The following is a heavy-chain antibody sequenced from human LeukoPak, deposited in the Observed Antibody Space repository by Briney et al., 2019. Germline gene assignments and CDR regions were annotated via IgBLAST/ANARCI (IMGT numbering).Heavy chain of an antibody. CDR1: GFNFNSYA. Sequence: GRSLRLSCAASGFNFNSYAVHWVRQAPGKGLEWVAFISYDGSNKYYADSVKGRFTISRDTSKTTLYLQMNSLRTEDTALYYCATELRILSWGVDAFDIWGQETMVTVSS. J-gene: IGHJ3*02. CDR2: ISYDGSNK. D-gene: IGHD3-16*01. CDR3: ATELRILSWGVDAFDI. V-gene: IGHV3-30*04.